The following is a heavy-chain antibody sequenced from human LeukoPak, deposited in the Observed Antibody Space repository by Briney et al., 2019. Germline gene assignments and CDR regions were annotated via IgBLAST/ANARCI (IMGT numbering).Heavy chain of an antibody. D-gene: IGHD6-13*01. J-gene: IGHJ3*02. Sequence: PGGSLRLSCAASGFTFSNAWMSWVRQAPGKGLEWVGRIKSKTDGGTTDYAAPVKGRFTISRDDSKNTLYLQMNSLKTEDTAVYYCTTTVSSWYRSGAFDIWGQGTMVTVSS. CDR1: GFTFSNAW. CDR2: IKSKTDGGTT. V-gene: IGHV3-15*01. CDR3: TTTVSSWYRSGAFDI.